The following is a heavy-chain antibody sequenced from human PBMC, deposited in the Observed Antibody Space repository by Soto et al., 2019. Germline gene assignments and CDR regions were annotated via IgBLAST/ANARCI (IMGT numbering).Heavy chain of an antibody. Sequence: QVQLQQWGAGLLKPSATLSLTCAVFGGSFSGYYWSWIRQPPGKGLEWMGEINHSGSTNYNPSLKSRAPXSXDXXKNQFSLKLSSVTAAGTAVYYCARVSGIYYYGMDVWGQGTTVTVSS. J-gene: IGHJ6*02. CDR3: ARVSGIYYYGMDV. D-gene: IGHD3-10*01. CDR2: INHSGST. V-gene: IGHV4-34*01. CDR1: GGSFSGYY.